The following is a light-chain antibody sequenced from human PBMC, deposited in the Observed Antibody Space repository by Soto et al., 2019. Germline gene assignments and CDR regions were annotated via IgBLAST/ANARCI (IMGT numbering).Light chain of an antibody. J-gene: IGKJ1*01. Sequence: DIQMTQSPSSLSASVGDRVTITCRASQGINNYLAWYQQKPGKVPKLLIYAASTLQSRVPSRFSGSGSGTDFTLIISSLQPEDGATYYFQKYNSAPRTAGQGTKVEIK. CDR2: AAS. CDR3: QKYNSAPRT. V-gene: IGKV1-27*01. CDR1: QGINNY.